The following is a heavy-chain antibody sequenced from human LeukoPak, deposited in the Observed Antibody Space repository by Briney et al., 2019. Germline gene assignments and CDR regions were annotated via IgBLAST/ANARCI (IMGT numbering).Heavy chain of an antibody. J-gene: IGHJ4*02. CDR2: INHSGST. CDR3: ARGQDGSGSYPYYFDY. D-gene: IGHD3-10*01. V-gene: IGHV4-34*01. Sequence: SETLSLTCAVYGGSFSGYYWSWIRQPPGKGLEWIGEINHSGSTNYNPSLKSRVTISVDTSKNQFSLKLSSVTAADTAVYYCARGQDGSGSYPYYFDYWGQGTLVTVSS. CDR1: GGSFSGYY.